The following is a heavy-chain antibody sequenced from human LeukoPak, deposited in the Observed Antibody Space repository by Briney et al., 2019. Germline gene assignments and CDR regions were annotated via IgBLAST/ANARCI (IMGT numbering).Heavy chain of an antibody. CDR1: GYTFTGYY. J-gene: IGHJ4*02. CDR3: ARDSAEAARDFDY. CDR2: INPNSGGT. V-gene: IGHV1-2*06. D-gene: IGHD6-6*01. Sequence: ASVKVSCKAPGYTFTGYYMHWVRRAPGQGLEWMGRINPNSGGTSYAQKFQGRVTMTRDTSISTAYMELSRLRSDDTAVYYCARDSAEAARDFDYWGQGTLVTVSS.